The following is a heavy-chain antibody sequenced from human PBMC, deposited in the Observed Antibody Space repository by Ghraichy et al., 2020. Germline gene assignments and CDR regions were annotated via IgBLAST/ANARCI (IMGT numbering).Heavy chain of an antibody. D-gene: IGHD5-24*01. CDR1: GGSISSYY. J-gene: IGHJ4*02. CDR3: ARRDGYNSYYFDY. V-gene: IGHV4-59*01. Sequence: ESLNISCTVSGGSISSYYWSWIRQPPGKGLECIGYIYYTGNTNYNPSLKSRVTISVDTSKNQFSLKLSSVTAADTAVYYCARRDGYNSYYFDYWGQGTLVTGSS. CDR2: IYYTGNT.